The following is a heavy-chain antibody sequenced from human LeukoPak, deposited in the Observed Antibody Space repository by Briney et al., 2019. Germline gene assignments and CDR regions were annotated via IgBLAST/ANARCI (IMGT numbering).Heavy chain of an antibody. J-gene: IGHJ6*02. CDR3: ARGLGYCSGGSCYALFYYYGMDV. Sequence: ASVKVSCKASGYTFISYALHWVRQARGQRLEWMGWINAGNGNTKYSQKFQGRVTITRDTSASTAYMELSTLRSEDTAVYYCARGLGYCSGGSCYALFYYYGMDVWGQGTTVTVSS. D-gene: IGHD2-15*01. V-gene: IGHV1-3*01. CDR2: INAGNGNT. CDR1: GYTFISYA.